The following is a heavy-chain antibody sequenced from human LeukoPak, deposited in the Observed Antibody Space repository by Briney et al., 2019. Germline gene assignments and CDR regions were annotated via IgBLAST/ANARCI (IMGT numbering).Heavy chain of an antibody. CDR3: ASHVVTTWGDYFDY. J-gene: IGHJ4*02. CDR2: NSGST. CDR1: GGSISSYY. V-gene: IGHV4-59*08. Sequence: PSETLSLTCTVSGGSISSYYWSWIRQPPGKGLEWIGYNSGSTNYNPSLKSRVTISVDTSKNHFSLNLSSVTAADTAVYYCASHVVTTWGDYFDYWGQGTLVTASS. D-gene: IGHD4-23*01.